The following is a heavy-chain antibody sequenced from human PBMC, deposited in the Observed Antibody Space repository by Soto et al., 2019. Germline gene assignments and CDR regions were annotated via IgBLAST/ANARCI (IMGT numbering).Heavy chain of an antibody. J-gene: IGHJ6*02. CDR3: AKDAGGYCTNGVCYTLYYYYYYGMDV. Sequence: PGGSLRLSCAASGFTFTRYGMNWVRQAPGKGLEWVSAIGGGDDTTYYADSVKGRFTISRDNSKNTLYLQMNSLRAEDTAVYYCAKDAGGYCTNGVCYTLYYYYYYGMDVWGQGTTVTVSS. V-gene: IGHV3-23*01. D-gene: IGHD2-8*01. CDR2: IGGGDDTT. CDR1: GFTFTRYG.